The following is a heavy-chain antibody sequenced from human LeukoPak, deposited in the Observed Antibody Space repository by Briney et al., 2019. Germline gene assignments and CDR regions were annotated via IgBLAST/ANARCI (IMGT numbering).Heavy chain of an antibody. D-gene: IGHD3-10*01. Sequence: PSETLSLTCTVSGGSISSGGYYWSWIRQPPGRGLEWIGSIHYSGSTSYNSSLKSRVTISVDTSKNQFSLKLSSVTAADTAVYYCARDHSTYYYGSGEAFDIWGQGTMVTVSS. J-gene: IGHJ3*02. V-gene: IGHV4-61*08. CDR2: IHYSGST. CDR3: ARDHSTYYYGSGEAFDI. CDR1: GGSISSGGYY.